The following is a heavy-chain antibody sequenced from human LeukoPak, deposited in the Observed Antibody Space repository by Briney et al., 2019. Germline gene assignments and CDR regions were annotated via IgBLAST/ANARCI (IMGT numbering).Heavy chain of an antibody. D-gene: IGHD1-1*01. J-gene: IGHJ4*02. Sequence: GGSLRLSCAASGFTFTSYVMTWVRQAPGKGLQWVSSIVGTGVNTYYADSVKGRSTVSRDNSKNTMFLQMNNLRAEDTAVYFCTRAPQQHRRYNDYWGQGTLVAVSS. CDR2: IVGTGVNT. CDR3: TRAPQQHRRYNDY. CDR1: GFTFTSYV. V-gene: IGHV3-23*01.